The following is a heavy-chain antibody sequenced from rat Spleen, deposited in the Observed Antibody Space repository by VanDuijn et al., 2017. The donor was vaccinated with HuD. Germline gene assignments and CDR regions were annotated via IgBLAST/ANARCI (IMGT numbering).Heavy chain of an antibody. V-gene: IGHV5-29*01. D-gene: IGHD1-6*01. CDR2: ITYDGSST. CDR1: GFTFSDYG. Sequence: EVQLVESGGGLVQPGRSLKLSCAASGFTFSDYGMAWVRQAPTKGLEWVAIITYDGSSTYYGDSVKGRFTISRDNAKSTLYLQMNSLRSEDTATYYCARQGYTTDCDYFDYWGQGVMVTVSS. CDR3: ARQGYTTDCDYFDY. J-gene: IGHJ2*01.